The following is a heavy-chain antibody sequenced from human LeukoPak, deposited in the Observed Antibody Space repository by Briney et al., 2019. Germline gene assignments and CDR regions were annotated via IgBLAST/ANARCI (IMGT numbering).Heavy chain of an antibody. V-gene: IGHV1-69*05. Sequence: ASVKVSCKASGGTFSSYAISWVRQAPGQGLEWMGGIIPIFGTANYAQKFQGRVTITTDESTSTAYMELSSLRSEDTAVYYCARDRYLPDYYDSSGSFDYWGQGTLVTVSS. J-gene: IGHJ4*02. CDR2: IIPIFGTA. CDR3: ARDRYLPDYYDSSGSFDY. CDR1: GGTFSSYA. D-gene: IGHD3-22*01.